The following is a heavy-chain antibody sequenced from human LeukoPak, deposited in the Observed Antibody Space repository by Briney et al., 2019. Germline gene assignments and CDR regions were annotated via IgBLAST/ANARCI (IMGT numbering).Heavy chain of an antibody. CDR3: ARDWGSSRLNFDY. D-gene: IGHD6-6*01. V-gene: IGHV3-21*01. CDR2: ISSSSSYI. CDR1: GFTFSSYS. J-gene: IGHJ4*02. Sequence: GGSLRLSCAASGFTFSSYSMNWVRQAPGKGLEWVSSISSSSSYIYYADSVKGRFTISRDNAKNSLYLQMNSLRAEDTAVYYCARDWGSSRLNFDYWGQGTPVTVSS.